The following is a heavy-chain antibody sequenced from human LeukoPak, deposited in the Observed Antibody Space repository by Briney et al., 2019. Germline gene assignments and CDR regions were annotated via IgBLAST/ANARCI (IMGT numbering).Heavy chain of an antibody. V-gene: IGHV3-48*01. J-gene: IGHJ4*02. Sequence: ETLSLTCTVSGGSFSSNSYYWGWIRQPPGKGLEWVSYIRSNSETIYYADSVKGRFTISRDNAKNSLYLQMDSLRAEDTAVYYCARGSGFGSSWSWPHHKFDYWGQGTLVTVSS. D-gene: IGHD6-13*01. CDR1: GGSFSSNS. CDR3: ARGSGFGSSWSWPHHKFDY. CDR2: IRSNSETI.